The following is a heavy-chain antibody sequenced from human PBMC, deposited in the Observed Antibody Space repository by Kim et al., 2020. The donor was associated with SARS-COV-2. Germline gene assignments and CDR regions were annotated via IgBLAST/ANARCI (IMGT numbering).Heavy chain of an antibody. CDR1: GGSISSYY. V-gene: IGHV4-59*01. CDR3: ARGILSGDSYGPYAFDI. CDR2: IYYSGST. J-gene: IGHJ3*02. D-gene: IGHD5-18*01. Sequence: SETLSLTCTVSGGSISSYYWSWIRQPPGKGLEWIGYIYYSGSTNYNPSLKSRVTISVDTSKNQFSLKLSSVTAADTAVYYCARGILSGDSYGPYAFDIWGQGTMVTVSS.